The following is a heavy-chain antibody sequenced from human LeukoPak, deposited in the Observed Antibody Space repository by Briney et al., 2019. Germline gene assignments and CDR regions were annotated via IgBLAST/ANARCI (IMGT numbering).Heavy chain of an antibody. Sequence: GESLKISCKTSGYSFTSYWIGWVRQMPGKGLEWMGIIYPGDSDTRYSPSFQGQVTISADKSISTTYLQWSSLKASDTAMYYCARSQGYCSGVSCLQGDWFDPWGRGTLVTVSS. CDR1: GYSFTSYW. D-gene: IGHD2-15*01. V-gene: IGHV5-51*01. CDR3: ARSQGYCSGVSCLQGDWFDP. CDR2: IYPGDSDT. J-gene: IGHJ5*02.